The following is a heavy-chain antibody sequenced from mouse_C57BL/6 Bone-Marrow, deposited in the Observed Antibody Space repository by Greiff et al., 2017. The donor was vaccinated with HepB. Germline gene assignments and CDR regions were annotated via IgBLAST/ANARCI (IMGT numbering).Heavy chain of an antibody. CDR1: GFSLSTFGMG. CDR2: IWWDDDK. J-gene: IGHJ2*01. Sequence: QVTLKVSGPGILQPSQTLTLTCSFSGFSLSTFGMGLGRIRPPSGKGLEWLAHIWWDDDKYYNPALKSRLTISKDTSKNQVILKIANVDTADTATYYCARIAFTTVEPFDYWGQGTTLTVAS. CDR3: ARIAFTTVEPFDY. D-gene: IGHD1-1*01. V-gene: IGHV8-8*01.